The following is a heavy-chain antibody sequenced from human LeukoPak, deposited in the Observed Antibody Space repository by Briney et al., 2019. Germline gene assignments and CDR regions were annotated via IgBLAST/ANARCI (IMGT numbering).Heavy chain of an antibody. D-gene: IGHD5-18*01. CDR3: AVVDTAIYYFDY. Sequence: ASVKVSCKASGYTFTSYDINWVRQATGQGLEWMGWMNPNSGNTGYAQKFQGRVTMTRNTSISTAYMELSSLRSEDTAVYYCAVVDTAIYYFDYWGQGTLVTVSS. V-gene: IGHV1-8*01. CDR2: MNPNSGNT. CDR1: GYTFTSYD. J-gene: IGHJ4*02.